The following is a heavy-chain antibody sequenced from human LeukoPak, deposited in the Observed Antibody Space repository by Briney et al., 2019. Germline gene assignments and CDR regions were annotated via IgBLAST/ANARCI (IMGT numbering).Heavy chain of an antibody. D-gene: IGHD3-10*01. V-gene: IGHV3-74*01. J-gene: IGHJ6*03. Sequence: GGSLRLSCAASGFTFSSYWMHWVRQAPGKGLVWVSRINSDGSSTSYADSVKGRFTISRDNAKNSLYLQMNSLRAEDTALYYCAKDYGSGSSYYYYYMDVWGKGTTVTVSS. CDR1: GFTFSSYW. CDR2: INSDGSST. CDR3: AKDYGSGSSYYYYYMDV.